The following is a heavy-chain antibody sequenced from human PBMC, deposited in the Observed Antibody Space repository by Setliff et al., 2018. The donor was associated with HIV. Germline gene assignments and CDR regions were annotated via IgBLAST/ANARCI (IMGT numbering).Heavy chain of an antibody. V-gene: IGHV4-39*01. Sequence: SETLSLTCTVSGGSASNSRYYWAWIRQPPGKGLEYIGSIHYNERTYDNPSLKSRVAISIDTSKNQFSLRLSSVTAADTAVYYCASTSSWYIDISWAQGTLVTVSS. CDR3: ASTSSWYIDIS. J-gene: IGHJ4*02. D-gene: IGHD6-13*01. CDR1: GGSASNSRYY. CDR2: IHYNERT.